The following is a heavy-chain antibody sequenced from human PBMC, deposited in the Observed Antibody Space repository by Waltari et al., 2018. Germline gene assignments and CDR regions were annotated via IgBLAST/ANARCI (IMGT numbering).Heavy chain of an antibody. J-gene: IGHJ4*02. Sequence: QVQLQQWGAGLLKPSETLSLTCDVYGGSFSGYYWSWIRQPPGKGLEWIGESNHRGSTNYDPSLQSRVTISVDTSKNQFSLKLSSVTAADTAVYYCAREGIAARTKVFDYWGQGTLVTVSS. CDR2: SNHRGST. D-gene: IGHD6-6*01. CDR3: AREGIAARTKVFDY. V-gene: IGHV4-34*01. CDR1: GGSFSGYY.